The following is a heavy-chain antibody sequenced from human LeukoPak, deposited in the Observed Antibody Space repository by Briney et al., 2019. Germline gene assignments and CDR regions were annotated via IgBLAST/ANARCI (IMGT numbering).Heavy chain of an antibody. J-gene: IGHJ4*02. D-gene: IGHD7-27*01. V-gene: IGHV3-23*01. CDR3: ARDLSLLGLDD. CDR1: GFNFRIHG. Sequence: GGSLRLSCAASGFNFRIHGINWVRQAPGKGLEWVSAIGVSGIHTYFADSVRGRFSISRDDSRNTVYLQMNSLRAGDTALYFCARDLSLLGLDDWGQGTLVTVSS. CDR2: IGVSGIHT.